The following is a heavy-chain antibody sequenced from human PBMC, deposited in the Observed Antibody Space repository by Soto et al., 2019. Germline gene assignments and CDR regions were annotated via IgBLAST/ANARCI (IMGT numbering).Heavy chain of an antibody. CDR2: ISYDGSNK. Sequence: GGSLRLSCAASGFTFSSYGMHWVRQAPGKGLEWVAVISYDGSNKYYADSVKGRFTISRDNSKNTLYLQMNSLRAEDTAVYYCARGVRWFGELLGPYYFDDWGQGTLVTVSS. J-gene: IGHJ4*02. D-gene: IGHD3-10*01. CDR1: GFTFSSYG. V-gene: IGHV3-30*03. CDR3: ARGVRWFGELLGPYYFDD.